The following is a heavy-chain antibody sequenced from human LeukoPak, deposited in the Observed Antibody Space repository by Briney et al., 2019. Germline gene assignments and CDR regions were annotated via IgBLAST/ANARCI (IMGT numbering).Heavy chain of an antibody. J-gene: IGHJ3*02. D-gene: IGHD2-15*01. CDR3: ARAVWVVADAFDI. CDR2: IIPIFGTA. V-gene: IGHV1-69*13. Sequence: SVKVSCKASGGTFSSYAISWVRQAPGQGLELMGGIIPIFGTANYAQKFQGRVTITADESTSTAYMELSSLRSEDTAVYYCARAVWVVADAFDIWGQGTMVTVSS. CDR1: GGTFSSYA.